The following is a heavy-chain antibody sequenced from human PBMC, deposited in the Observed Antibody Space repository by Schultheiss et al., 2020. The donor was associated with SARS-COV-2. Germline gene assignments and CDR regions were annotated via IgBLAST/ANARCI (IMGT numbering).Heavy chain of an antibody. J-gene: IGHJ6*03. CDR3: ARNIVVVSSGGDYYYYYYMDV. CDR1: GGSISSYY. V-gene: IGHV4-59*12. CDR2: IYYSGST. D-gene: IGHD2-2*01. Sequence: SETLSLTCTVSGGSISSYYWSWIRQHPGKGLEWIGYIYYSGSTNYNPSLKSRVTISVDTSKNQFSLKLSSVTAADTAVYYCARNIVVVSSGGDYYYYYYMDVWGKGTTVTVSS.